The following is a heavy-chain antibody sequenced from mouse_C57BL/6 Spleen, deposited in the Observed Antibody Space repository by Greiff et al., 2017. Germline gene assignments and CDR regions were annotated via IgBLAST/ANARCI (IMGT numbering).Heavy chain of an antibody. D-gene: IGHD3-3*01. CDR3: ARDRGNWYFDV. CDR1: GFTFSDYY. Sequence: DVKLVESEGGLVQPGSSMKLSCTASGFTFSDYYMAWVRQVPEKGLEWVAHINYDGSSTYYLGSLKSRFILSRDNAKNILYLQMSSLKSEDTATYYCARDRGNWYFDVWGTGTTVTVSS. J-gene: IGHJ1*03. CDR2: INYDGSST. V-gene: IGHV5-16*01.